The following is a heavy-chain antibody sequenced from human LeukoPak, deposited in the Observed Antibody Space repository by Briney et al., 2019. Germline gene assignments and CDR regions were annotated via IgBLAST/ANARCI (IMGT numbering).Heavy chain of an antibody. CDR3: AKAAVISVTTIRNWFDP. J-gene: IGHJ5*02. CDR2: ISSSSSYI. Sequence: PGGSLRLSCAASGFTFSRYSMNWVRQAPGKGLEWVSCISSSSSYIYYANSVKGRFTISRDNAKNSLYLQMNSLRAEDTAVYYCAKAAVISVTTIRNWFDPWGQGTLVTVSS. CDR1: GFTFSRYS. V-gene: IGHV3-21*01. D-gene: IGHD4-17*01.